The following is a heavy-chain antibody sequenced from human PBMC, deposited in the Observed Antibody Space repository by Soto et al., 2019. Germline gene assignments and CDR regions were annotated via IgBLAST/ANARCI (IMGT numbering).Heavy chain of an antibody. CDR2: IWYDGSNK. CDR1: GFTFSSYG. J-gene: IGHJ4*02. Sequence: HPGGSLRLSCAASGFTFSSYGMHWVRQAPGKGLEWVAVIWYDGSNKYYADSVKGRFTISRDNSKNTLYLQMNSLRAEDTAVYYCARDVLAGHYYFDYWGQGTLVTVSS. CDR3: ARDVLAGHYYFDY. V-gene: IGHV3-33*01.